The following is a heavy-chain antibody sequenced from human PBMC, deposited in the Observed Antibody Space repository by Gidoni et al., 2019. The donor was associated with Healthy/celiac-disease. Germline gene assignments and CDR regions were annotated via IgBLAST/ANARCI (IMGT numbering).Heavy chain of an antibody. CDR3: TRVSIAAAGPFDP. CDR2: SRSKAYGGTT. D-gene: IGHD6-13*01. CDR1: GFTFGDYA. J-gene: IGHJ5*02. Sequence: EVQLVESGGGLVQPGRSLRLSCTASGFTFGDYAMSWFRQAPGKGLEWVGFSRSKAYGGTTEYAASVKGRFTISRDDSKSIAYLQMNSLKTEDTAVYYCTRVSIAAAGPFDPWGQGTLVTVSS. V-gene: IGHV3-49*03.